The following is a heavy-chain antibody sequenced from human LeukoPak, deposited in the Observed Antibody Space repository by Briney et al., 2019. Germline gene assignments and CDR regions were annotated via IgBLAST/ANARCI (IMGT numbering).Heavy chain of an antibody. CDR3: ARVGTYYYDSSGLNFDY. J-gene: IGHJ4*02. D-gene: IGHD3-22*01. CDR2: MDPNSGNI. V-gene: IGHV1-8*02. Sequence: ASVKVSCKASGGTFSSYAISWVRQATGQGLEWMGWMDPNSGNIAYAQKFQGRVTMTRNTSISTAYMELSSLRSEDTAVYYCARVGTYYYDSSGLNFDYWGQGTLVTVSS. CDR1: GGTFSSYA.